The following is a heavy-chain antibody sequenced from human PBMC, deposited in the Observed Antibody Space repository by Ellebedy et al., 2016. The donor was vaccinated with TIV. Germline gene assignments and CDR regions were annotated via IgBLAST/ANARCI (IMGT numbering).Heavy chain of an antibody. V-gene: IGHV1-69*13. J-gene: IGHJ6*03. CDR2: IIPIFGTA. CDR1: GGTFSSYA. D-gene: IGHD1-7*01. CDR3: ARCSYNWNYHGYYYYYYMDV. Sequence: SVKVSCXASGGTFSSYAISWVRQAPGQGLEWMGGIIPIFGTANYAQKFQGRVTITADESTSTAYMELSSLRSEDTAVYYCARCSYNWNYHGYYYYYYMDVWGKGTTVTVSS.